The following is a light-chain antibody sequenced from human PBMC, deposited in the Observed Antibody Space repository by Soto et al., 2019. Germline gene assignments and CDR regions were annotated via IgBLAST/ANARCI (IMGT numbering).Light chain of an antibody. CDR2: EVS. J-gene: IGLJ2*01. CDR1: SSDISGYNF. Sequence: QSVLTQPASVSGSPGQSITISCTGSSSDISGYNFVSWYQQHPGKAPKLMIYEVSDRPSGVSNRFSGSKSGNTASLTISGLQAEDEADYYCTSYTSSSPHVVFGGGTKLTVL. CDR3: TSYTSSSPHVV. V-gene: IGLV2-14*01.